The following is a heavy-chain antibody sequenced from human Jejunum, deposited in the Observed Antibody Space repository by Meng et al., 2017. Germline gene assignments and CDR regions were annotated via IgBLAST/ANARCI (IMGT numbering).Heavy chain of an antibody. V-gene: IGHV3-23*01. CDR3: AKLVYF. Sequence: GESLKISCAASGFTFSSSSISWVRQAPGKGLEWASTITGSGDSTYYADSVKGRFTISRDNSKNTLYLQMNSLRAEDTAVYYCAKLVYFWGQGTLVTVSS. D-gene: IGHD2-8*01. CDR1: GFTFSSSS. CDR2: ITGSGDST. J-gene: IGHJ4*01.